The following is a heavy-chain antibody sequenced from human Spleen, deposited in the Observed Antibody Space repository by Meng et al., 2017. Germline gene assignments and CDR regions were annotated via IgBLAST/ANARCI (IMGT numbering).Heavy chain of an antibody. CDR3: ARDLQYGPPFDL. CDR2: ISGSSNYI. Sequence: GESLKISCAASGFTLSGYSMNWVRQAPGKGLEWVSSISGSSNYINYADSVKGRFTISRDNAKKSLYLEMNSLRAEDTALYYCARDLQYGPPFDLWGQGKMVTVSS. J-gene: IGHJ3*01. CDR1: GFTLSGYS. D-gene: IGHD2/OR15-2a*01. V-gene: IGHV3-21*01.